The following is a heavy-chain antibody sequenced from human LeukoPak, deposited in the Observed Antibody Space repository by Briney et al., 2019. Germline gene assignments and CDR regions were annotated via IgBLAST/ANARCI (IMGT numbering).Heavy chain of an antibody. CDR2: ISYDGSNK. CDR1: GFTFSSYG. D-gene: IGHD3-10*01. V-gene: IGHV3-30*03. Sequence: PGGSLRLSCAASGFTFSSYGMHWVRQAPGKGLEWVAVISYDGSNKYYADSVKGRFTISRDNSKNTLYLQMNSLRAEDTAVYYCARTKYYYGSGSYYSFDYWGQGTLVTVSS. J-gene: IGHJ4*02. CDR3: ARTKYYYGSGSYYSFDY.